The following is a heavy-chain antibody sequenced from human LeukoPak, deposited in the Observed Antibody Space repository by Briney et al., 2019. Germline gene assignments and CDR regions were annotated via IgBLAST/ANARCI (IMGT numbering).Heavy chain of an antibody. CDR2: IIPIFGTA. Sequence: SVKVSCKASGGTFSSYAISWVRQTPGQGLEWMGGIIPIFGTANYAQKFQGRVTITADESTSTAYMELSSLRSEDTAVYYCARMDTPMVNAFDIWGQGTMVTVSS. CDR1: GGTFSSYA. V-gene: IGHV1-69*13. J-gene: IGHJ3*02. D-gene: IGHD5-18*01. CDR3: ARMDTPMVNAFDI.